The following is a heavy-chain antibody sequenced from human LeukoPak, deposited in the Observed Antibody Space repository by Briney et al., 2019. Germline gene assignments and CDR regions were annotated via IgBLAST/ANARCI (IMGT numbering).Heavy chain of an antibody. CDR3: ARAHGGYVLRFLEWLVHPGAFDI. V-gene: IGHV4-31*03. Sequence: SETLSLTCTVSGGSISSGGYYWSWIRQHPGKGLEWIGYIYYSGSTYYNPSLKSRVTISVDTSKNQFSLKLSSVTAADTAVYYCARAHGGYVLRFLEWLVHPGAFDIWGQGTMVTVSS. D-gene: IGHD3-3*01. CDR2: IYYSGST. J-gene: IGHJ3*02. CDR1: GGSISSGGYY.